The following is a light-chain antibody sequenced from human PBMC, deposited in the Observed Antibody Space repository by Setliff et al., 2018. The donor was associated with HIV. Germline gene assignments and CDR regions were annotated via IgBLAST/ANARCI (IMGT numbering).Light chain of an antibody. V-gene: IGLV2-23*02. CDR1: STDVGSYNL. Sequence: QSALTQPASVSGSPGQSITISCTGTSTDVGSYNLVSWYRQYPGKAPQLLIYDVNKRTSGVSNRFSGSTSGNAAALRISALQPEDEAEYYCCSFGETDSLWMFGGGTKVTVL. CDR3: CSFGETDSLWM. J-gene: IGLJ3*02. CDR2: DVN.